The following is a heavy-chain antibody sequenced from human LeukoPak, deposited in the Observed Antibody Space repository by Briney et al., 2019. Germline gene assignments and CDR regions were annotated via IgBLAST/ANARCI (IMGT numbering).Heavy chain of an antibody. V-gene: IGHV3-53*01. CDR1: GFTVSSNY. D-gene: IGHD2/OR15-2a*01. CDR2: ICSGGST. J-gene: IGHJ4*02. CDR3: AREPRRMIRNSALVGYFDY. Sequence: PGGSLRLSCAASGFTVSSNYMSWVRQAPGKGLAWVSVICSGGSTYYADSVKGRFTISRDNSKNTLYLQMNSLRAEDTAVCYCAREPRRMIRNSALVGYFDYWGQGTLVTVSS.